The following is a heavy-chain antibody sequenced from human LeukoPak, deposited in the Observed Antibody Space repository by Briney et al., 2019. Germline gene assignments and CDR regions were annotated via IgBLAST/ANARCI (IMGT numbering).Heavy chain of an antibody. CDR3: AKGNNGCYDS. CDR1: GFTFSSYA. V-gene: IGHV3-23*01. D-gene: IGHD2-15*01. J-gene: IGHJ4*02. CDR2: ISGNGGYT. Sequence: GGSLRLSCAASGFTFSSYAMSWVRQAPGKGLEWVSSISGNGGYTYHADSVKGRFTISRDNSKNTLYMQMNSLRAKDTAVYYCAKGNNGCYDSWGQGTLVTVSS.